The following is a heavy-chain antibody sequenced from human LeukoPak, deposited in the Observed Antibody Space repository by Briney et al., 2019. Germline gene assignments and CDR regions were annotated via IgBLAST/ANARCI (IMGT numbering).Heavy chain of an antibody. Sequence: GGSLRLSCAASGFTFSSYSMNWVRQAPGKGLEWVSYISSSGSTIYYADSVKGRFTISRDNAKNSLYLQMNSLRAEDTAVYYCARAAEYYYDSSGYWSYWGQGTLVTVSS. CDR1: GFTFSSYS. V-gene: IGHV3-48*04. J-gene: IGHJ4*02. CDR3: ARAAEYYYDSSGYWSY. CDR2: ISSSGSTI. D-gene: IGHD3-22*01.